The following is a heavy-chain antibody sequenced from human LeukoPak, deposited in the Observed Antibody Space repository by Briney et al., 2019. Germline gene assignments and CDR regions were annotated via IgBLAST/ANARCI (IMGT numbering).Heavy chain of an antibody. CDR2: IKQDGSEK. Sequence: GGSLILSCAASGFTFSSYWMSWVRQAPGKGLEWVANIKQDGSEKYYVDSVKGRFTISRDNAKNSLYLQMNSLRAEDTAVYYCARDVTGYKTLTDYWGQGTLVTVSS. CDR3: ARDVTGYKTLTDY. D-gene: IGHD3-9*01. CDR1: GFTFSSYW. J-gene: IGHJ4*02. V-gene: IGHV3-7*01.